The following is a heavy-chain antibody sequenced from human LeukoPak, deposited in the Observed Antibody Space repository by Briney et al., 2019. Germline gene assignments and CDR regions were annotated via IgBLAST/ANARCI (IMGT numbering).Heavy chain of an antibody. Sequence: SQTLSLTCAISGDSVSSNSAAWNWIRQSPSRGLEWLGRTYYRSKWYNDYAVSVKSRITINPDTSKNQFSLQLNSVTPEDTAVYYCARGPGGPQTRKYYFDYWGQGTLVTVSS. V-gene: IGHV6-1*01. D-gene: IGHD1-1*01. CDR3: ARGPGGPQTRKYYFDY. J-gene: IGHJ4*02. CDR1: GDSVSSNSAA. CDR2: TYYRSKWYN.